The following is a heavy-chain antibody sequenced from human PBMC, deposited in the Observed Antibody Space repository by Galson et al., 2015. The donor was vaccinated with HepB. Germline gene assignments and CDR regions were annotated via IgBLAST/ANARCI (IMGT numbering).Heavy chain of an antibody. D-gene: IGHD2-15*01. CDR3: ARPGSCSGGSCYGYNYYGMDV. CDR2: ISTSSTYI. Sequence: SLRLSCAASGFTFSSYEMNWVRQAPGKGLEWVSSISTSSTYIYYADSVKGRFTISRDNAKSSLYLQMNSLRAEDTAVYYCARPGSCSGGSCYGYNYYGMDVWGQGTTVTVSS. J-gene: IGHJ6*02. CDR1: GFTFSSYE. V-gene: IGHV3-21*01.